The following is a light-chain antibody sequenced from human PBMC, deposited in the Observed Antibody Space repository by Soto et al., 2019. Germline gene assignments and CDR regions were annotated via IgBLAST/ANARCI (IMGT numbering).Light chain of an antibody. V-gene: IGLV2-14*01. CDR3: RSYKSSSSRVV. Sequence: QSALTQPPSVSGSPGQSVTISCTGTSSNVGGCNDVSWYQQLPGTAPKLIIYDDSNRPSGVPDRFSGSKSGTTASLAITGLQAEDEADYYCRSYKSSSSRVVFGGGTKVTVL. CDR2: DDS. CDR1: SSNVGGCND. J-gene: IGLJ2*01.